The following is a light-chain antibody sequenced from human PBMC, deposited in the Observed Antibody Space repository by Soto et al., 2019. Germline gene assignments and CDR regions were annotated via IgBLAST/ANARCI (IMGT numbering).Light chain of an antibody. CDR3: QVWDTTNPVI. J-gene: IGLJ2*01. V-gene: IGLV3-21*02. CDR1: NIEIKS. CDR2: DDG. Sequence: SYELTQPPSVSVAPGQTARITCGGNNIEIKSVHGYQQKPGQAPVLVVYDDGDRTTGIPERFSGSKSGNTATLTTSRVEAGDESDYYCQVWDTTNPVIFGGGTKLNVL.